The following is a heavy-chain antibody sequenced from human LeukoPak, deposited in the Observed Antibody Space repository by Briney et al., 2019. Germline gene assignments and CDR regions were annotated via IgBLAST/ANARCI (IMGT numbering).Heavy chain of an antibody. CDR2: VSGYNGNT. CDR1: GYTFTSHG. V-gene: IGHV1-18*01. Sequence: WASVKVSCKTSGYTFTSHGINWLRQATGQGLEWMGWVSGYNGNTDYAQKFQGRVTMTTDRSTNTVYMELRSLRSDDTAVYYCARDDAIFGVDNTPYFDYWGQGTLVTVSS. D-gene: IGHD3-3*01. CDR3: ARDDAIFGVDNTPYFDY. J-gene: IGHJ4*02.